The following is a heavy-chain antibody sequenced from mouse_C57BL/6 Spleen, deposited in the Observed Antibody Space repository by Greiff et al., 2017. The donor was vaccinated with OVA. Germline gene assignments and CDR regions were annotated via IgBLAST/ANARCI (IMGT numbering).Heavy chain of an antibody. D-gene: IGHD2-3*01. CDR2: IYPGDGDT. CDR1: GYAFSSYW. Sequence: VQVVESGAELVKPGASVKISCKASGYAFSSYWMNWVKQRPGKGLEWIGQIYPGDGDTNYNGKFKGKATLTADKSSSTAYMQLSSLTSEDSAVYFCARHDGYYGYFDVWGTGTTVTVSS. J-gene: IGHJ1*03. CDR3: ARHDGYYGYFDV. V-gene: IGHV1-80*01.